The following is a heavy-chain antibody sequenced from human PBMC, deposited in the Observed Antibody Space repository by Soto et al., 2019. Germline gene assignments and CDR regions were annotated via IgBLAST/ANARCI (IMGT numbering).Heavy chain of an antibody. J-gene: IGHJ4*02. CDR3: ATLNSFGSDY. V-gene: IGHV3-74*03. Sequence: GGSLRLSCAASGFTFSNYWMHWVRQAPGKGLVWVSRNYSDGRGPMYEDSVKGRFTISRDNAKSTLYLQMNSLRAEDTAVYYGATLNSFGSDYWGRGTLVTVSS. CDR2: NYSDGRGP. CDR1: GFTFSNYW. D-gene: IGHD5-18*01.